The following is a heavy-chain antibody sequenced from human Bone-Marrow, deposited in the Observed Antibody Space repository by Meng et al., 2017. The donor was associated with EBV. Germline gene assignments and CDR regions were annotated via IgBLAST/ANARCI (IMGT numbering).Heavy chain of an antibody. D-gene: IGHD6-19*01. CDR1: GDSISSFYY. Sequence: QPHPRASGPGPWNPSAPLYLTCTVSGDSISSFYYWGWIRQPPGRGLEWIGSVHYTGSTYYSPPLKSRVTVSVDTSKNQFSLRLTSVTAADTAVYYCARPFPSWQSPRLDPFGAWGQGTLVTVSS. J-gene: IGHJ5*02. V-gene: IGHV4-39*01. CDR2: VHYTGST. CDR3: ARPFPSWQSPRLDPFGA.